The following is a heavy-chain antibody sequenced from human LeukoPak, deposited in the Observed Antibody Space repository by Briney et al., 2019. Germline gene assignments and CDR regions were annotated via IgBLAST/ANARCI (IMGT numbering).Heavy chain of an antibody. J-gene: IGHJ4*02. CDR2: INHNGST. D-gene: IGHD3-10*01. CDR1: GESFSGYY. CDR3: ASPRLLYGSGPTLV. V-gene: IGHV4-34*01. Sequence: PSETLSLTCAVYGESFSGYYWSWIPQPPGKGLEWIGEINHNGSTNHNPSLKSRVTISVDTSKNQFSLKLSSVTAADTAVYYCASPRLLYGSGPTLVWGPGTLVTVSS.